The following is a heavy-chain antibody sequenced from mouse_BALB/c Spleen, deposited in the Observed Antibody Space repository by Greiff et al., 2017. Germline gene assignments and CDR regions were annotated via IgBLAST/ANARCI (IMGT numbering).Heavy chain of an antibody. V-gene: IGHV3-2*02. Sequence: EVKLMESGPGLVKPSQSLSLTCTVTGYSITSDYAWNWIRQFPGNKLEWMGYISYSGSTSYNPSLKSRISITRDTSKNQFFLQLNSVTTEDTATYYCARWITPAFDYWGQGTTLTVSS. J-gene: IGHJ2*01. D-gene: IGHD1-2*01. CDR3: ARWITPAFDY. CDR1: GYSITSDYA. CDR2: ISYSGST.